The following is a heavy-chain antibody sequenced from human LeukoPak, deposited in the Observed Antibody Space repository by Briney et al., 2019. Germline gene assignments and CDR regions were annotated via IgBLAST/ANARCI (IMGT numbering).Heavy chain of an antibody. J-gene: IGHJ4*02. CDR3: AGNYYDSSGYYYFDY. D-gene: IGHD3-22*01. V-gene: IGHV4-61*02. CDR2: IYNSWTT. CDR1: GDSVSSGSNY. Sequence: PSQTLSLTCTVSGDSVSSGSNYWSWIRQPAGKGLEWIGRIYNSWTTNYNPSLKSRVTISVDTSKNQFSLKLSSVTAADTAVYYCAGNYYDSSGYYYFDYWGQGTLVTVSS.